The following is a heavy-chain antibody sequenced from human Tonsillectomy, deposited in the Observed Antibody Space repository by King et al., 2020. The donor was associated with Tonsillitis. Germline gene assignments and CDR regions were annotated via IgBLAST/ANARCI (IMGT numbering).Heavy chain of an antibody. CDR1: GFTFSSYA. Sequence: VQLVESGGGLVQPGGSLRLSCAASGFTFSSYAMSWVRQAPGKGLEWVSAISGSGGSTYYADSVKGRFTISRDNSKNTLYLQMNSLRAEDTAVYYCAKFRNFWSGYYKTRAFDIWGQGTIVTVSS. J-gene: IGHJ3*02. D-gene: IGHD3-3*01. CDR2: ISGSGGST. V-gene: IGHV3-23*04. CDR3: AKFRNFWSGYYKTRAFDI.